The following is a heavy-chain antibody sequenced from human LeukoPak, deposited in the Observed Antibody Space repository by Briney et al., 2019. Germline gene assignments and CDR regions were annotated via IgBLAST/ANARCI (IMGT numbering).Heavy chain of an antibody. V-gene: IGHV1-2*02. CDR3: AREGDIAAALFDN. Sequence: ASVKVSCKGSGYTFSAYYIHWLRQAPGQGPEWMGWISHQSFDTNYAQKFQGRVTMTTATSMNTVFMELSRLSSDDTAVYYCAREGDIAAALFDNWGQGTLVTVSS. D-gene: IGHD6-13*01. CDR1: GYTFSAYY. J-gene: IGHJ4*02. CDR2: ISHQSFDT.